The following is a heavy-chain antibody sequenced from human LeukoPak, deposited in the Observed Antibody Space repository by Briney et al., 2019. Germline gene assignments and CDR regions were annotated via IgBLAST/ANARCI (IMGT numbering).Heavy chain of an antibody. Sequence: GASVKVSCKASGYTFTGYYMHWVRQAPGQGLEWMGWINPNSGGTNYAQKFQGRVTMTRDTSISTAYMELSRLRSDDTAVYYCARELYCSSTSCYTDYYYYYMDVWGKGTTVTVSS. CDR2: INPNSGGT. D-gene: IGHD2-2*02. CDR3: ARELYCSSTSCYTDYYYYYMDV. CDR1: GYTFTGYY. V-gene: IGHV1-2*02. J-gene: IGHJ6*03.